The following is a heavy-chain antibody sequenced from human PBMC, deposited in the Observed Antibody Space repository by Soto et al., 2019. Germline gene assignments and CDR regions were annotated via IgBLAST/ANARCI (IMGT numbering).Heavy chain of an antibody. J-gene: IGHJ6*02. V-gene: IGHV4-39*01. D-gene: IGHD2-15*01. Sequence: SETLCLTCSVSGGSIGGSSDYWGWIRQPPGKGLEWIGSIFYSGSTYYNPSLKSRVTISVDTSKNQFSLKLSSVTAADTAVYYCARHLTYCSAGSCYSDFPYYGMDVWGQGTTVTVSS. CDR2: IFYSGST. CDR1: GGSIGGSSDY. CDR3: ARHLTYCSAGSCYSDFPYYGMDV.